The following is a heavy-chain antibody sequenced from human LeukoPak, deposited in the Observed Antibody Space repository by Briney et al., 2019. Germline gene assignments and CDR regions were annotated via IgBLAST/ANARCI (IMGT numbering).Heavy chain of an antibody. V-gene: IGHV1-18*01. D-gene: IGHD3-22*01. CDR2: ISAYNGNT. CDR3: ARLYYYDSSGIWGWFDP. Sequence: GASVKVSCKASGYTFTIYGISWVRQPPGQGLEWMGWISAYNGNTSYAQKLQGRVTMTTDTSTSTAYMELRSLRSDDTAVYYCARLYYYDSSGIWGWFDPWGQASLVTVSS. CDR1: GYTFTIYG. J-gene: IGHJ5*02.